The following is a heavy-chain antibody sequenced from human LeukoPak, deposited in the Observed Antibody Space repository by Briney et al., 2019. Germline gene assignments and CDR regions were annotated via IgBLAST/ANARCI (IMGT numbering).Heavy chain of an antibody. CDR1: GYTFTNYD. V-gene: IGHV1-8*03. CDR3: ARGPSYYDFWSGYLDY. Sequence: ASVKVSCKASGYTFTNYDINWVRQATGQGLEWMGWMNPSSSHTGYAQKFQGRVTITRNTSISTAYMELSSLRSEDTAVYYCARGPSYYDFWSGYLDYWGQGILVTVSS. CDR2: MNPSSSHT. D-gene: IGHD3-3*01. J-gene: IGHJ4*02.